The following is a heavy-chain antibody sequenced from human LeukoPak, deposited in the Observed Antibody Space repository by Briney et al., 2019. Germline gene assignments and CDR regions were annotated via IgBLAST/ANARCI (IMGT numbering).Heavy chain of an antibody. J-gene: IGHJ4*02. D-gene: IGHD1-20*01. CDR2: ISYSGST. V-gene: IGHV4-39*01. CDR3: ARPQYNWKYYFDY. Sequence: SETLSLTCTVSGGSISSSSYYWGWIRQPPGKGLEWIGSISYSGSTYYNPSLKSRVTISIDTSKNQFSLKLSSVTAADTAVYYCARPQYNWKYYFDYWGQGTLVTVSS. CDR1: GGSISSSSYY.